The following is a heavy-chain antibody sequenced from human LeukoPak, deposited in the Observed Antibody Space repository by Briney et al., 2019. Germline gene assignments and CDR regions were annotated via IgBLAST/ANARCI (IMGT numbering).Heavy chain of an antibody. CDR3: ARGGAMVRGVIITLDY. V-gene: IGHV5-51*01. CDR2: IYPGDSDT. J-gene: IGHJ4*02. D-gene: IGHD3-10*01. Sequence: GESLKISCKGSGYRFSAYWIGWVRQMPGKGLEWMGIIYPGDSDTRYSPSFQGQVTISADKSISTACLQWSSLKASDTAMYYCARGGAMVRGVIITLDYWGQGTLVTVSS. CDR1: GYRFSAYW.